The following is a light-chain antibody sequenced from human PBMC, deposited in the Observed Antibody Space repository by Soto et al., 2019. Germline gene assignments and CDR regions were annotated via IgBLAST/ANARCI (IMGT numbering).Light chain of an antibody. J-gene: IGKJ1*01. V-gene: IGKV1-5*03. CDR2: YAS. CDR1: PAIRSW. Sequence: DIQMTQSPSTLSGSVGDRVTITCRASPAIRSWLAWYQQNPGKAPRLRIYYASTLESGVPSRFSGSGSGTELTLTVSSLHPDDFATYCCDQYHNFPRMFGQGSKVDIK. CDR3: DQYHNFPRM.